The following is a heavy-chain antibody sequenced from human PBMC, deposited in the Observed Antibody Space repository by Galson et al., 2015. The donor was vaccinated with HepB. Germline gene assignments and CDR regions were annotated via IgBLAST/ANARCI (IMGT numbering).Heavy chain of an antibody. V-gene: IGHV1-69*04. D-gene: IGHD3-22*01. J-gene: IGHJ3*02. Sequence: SVKVSCKASGGTFSSYALSWVRQAPGQGLEWMGRIIPILGIANYAQKFQGRVTITADKSTSTAYMELSSLRSEDTAVYYCAKAMESYYDSSGYYYSKAFDIWGQGTMVTVSS. CDR1: GGTFSSYA. CDR3: AKAMESYYDSSGYYYSKAFDI. CDR2: IIPILGIA.